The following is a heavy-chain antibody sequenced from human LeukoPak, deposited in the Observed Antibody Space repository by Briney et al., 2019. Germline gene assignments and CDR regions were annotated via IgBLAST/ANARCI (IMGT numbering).Heavy chain of an antibody. J-gene: IGHJ4*02. D-gene: IGHD6-13*01. CDR2: IYYSGST. CDR3: ARSEPSGYNSNLGVDFDY. Sequence: SETLSLTCTVSGGSISSSSYYWGWIRQPPGKGLEWIGSIYYSGSTYYNPSLKSRVTISVDTSKNQFSLKLSSVTAADTAVYYCARSEPSGYNSNLGVDFDYWGQGTLVTVSS. CDR1: GGSISSSSYY. V-gene: IGHV4-39*07.